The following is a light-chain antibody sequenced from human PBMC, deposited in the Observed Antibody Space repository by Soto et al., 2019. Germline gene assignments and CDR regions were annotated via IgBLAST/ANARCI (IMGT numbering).Light chain of an antibody. V-gene: IGKV1-27*01. CDR2: AAS. J-gene: IGKJ3*01. CDR1: QDINNY. CDR3: QRYNNGPPVT. Sequence: DIQMTQSPSSLSASVGDRVTITCRASQDINNYLAWYQQKPGKPPKLLIYAASTLQSGVPSRFSGGGSGTYFTATINSLQPEDVAASYCQRYNNGPPVTFGPGTKV.